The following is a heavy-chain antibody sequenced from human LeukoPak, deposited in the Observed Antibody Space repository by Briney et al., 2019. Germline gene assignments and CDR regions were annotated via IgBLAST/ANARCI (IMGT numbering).Heavy chain of an antibody. CDR2: INPSNNNT. CDR1: GYSFTSFG. D-gene: IGHD3-16*01. V-gene: IGHV1-46*01. J-gene: IGHJ4*02. CDR3: ARDRSLYGNFDY. Sequence: ASVKVSCKASGYSFTSFGISWVRQAPGQGLEWMGIINPSNNNTNYAQKFQGRVTLTRDTSTSTVYMELSSLRSEDTAVYYCARDRSLYGNFDYWGQGTLVTVSS.